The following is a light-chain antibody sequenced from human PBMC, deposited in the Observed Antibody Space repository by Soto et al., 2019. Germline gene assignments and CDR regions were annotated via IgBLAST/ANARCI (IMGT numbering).Light chain of an antibody. CDR1: SGHSSYT. CDR3: QTGGTPGV. V-gene: IGLV4-69*01. CDR2: VNSDGSH. Sequence: QLVLTQSPSASASLGASVKLTCTLSSGHSSYTIAWHQQQPEKGPRYLMKVNSDGSHSKGDGIPDRFSGSSSGAERYLTISSLQSEDEADYYCQTGGTPGVFGAGTKLTVL. J-gene: IGLJ3*02.